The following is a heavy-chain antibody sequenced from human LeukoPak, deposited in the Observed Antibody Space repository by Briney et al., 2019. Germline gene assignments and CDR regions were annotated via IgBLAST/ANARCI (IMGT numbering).Heavy chain of an antibody. D-gene: IGHD2-2*01. CDR2: IYYSGST. J-gene: IGHJ4*02. Sequence: SETLSLTCTVSGGSISSYYWSWIRQPPGKGLEWIGHIYYSGSTNYNPSLKSRVTISIDTSKNQFSLKLSSVTAADTAVYYCARDNSAAAFDYWGQGTLVTVSS. V-gene: IGHV4-59*01. CDR3: ARDNSAAAFDY. CDR1: GGSISSYY.